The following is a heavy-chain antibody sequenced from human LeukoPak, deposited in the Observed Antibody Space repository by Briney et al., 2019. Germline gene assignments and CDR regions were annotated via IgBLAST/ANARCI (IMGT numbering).Heavy chain of an antibody. CDR2: IGYEGVHK. Sequence: PGGSLRLSXAASGFTFKNFGMHWVRQAPGKGLEWVSFIGYEGVHKYYADSVKGRSTISKDNSKATLYLQMNSLRPEDTAVYYCAKDLHGGYSSDYWGQGTLVTVFS. J-gene: IGHJ4*02. V-gene: IGHV3-30*02. CDR1: GFTFKNFG. CDR3: AKDLHGGYSSDY. D-gene: IGHD4-23*01.